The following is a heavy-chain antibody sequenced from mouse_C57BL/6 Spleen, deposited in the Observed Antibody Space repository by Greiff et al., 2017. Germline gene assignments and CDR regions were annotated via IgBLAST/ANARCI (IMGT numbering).Heavy chain of an antibody. CDR2: INPYNGDT. V-gene: IGHV1-20*01. CDR1: GYSFTGYF. Sequence: EVQLQQSGPELVKPGDSVKISCKASGYSFTGYFMNWVMQSHGKSLEWIGRINPYNGDTFYNQKFKGKATLTVDKSSSTAHMELRSLTSEDAAVYDCARPGSSYGYFDVWGTGTTVTVSS. J-gene: IGHJ1*03. D-gene: IGHD1-1*01. CDR3: ARPGSSYGYFDV.